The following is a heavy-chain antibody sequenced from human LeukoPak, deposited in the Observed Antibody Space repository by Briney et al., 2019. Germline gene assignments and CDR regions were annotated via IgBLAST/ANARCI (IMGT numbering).Heavy chain of an antibody. CDR1: GFTFSSYW. J-gene: IGHJ4*02. Sequence: PGGSLRLSCAASGFTFSSYWMSWVRQAPGKGLEWVASIKQDGSEKYYVDSVKGRFTISRDNAKNSLYLQMNSLRAEDTAVYYCARQYYDILTGYYLHFDYWGQGTLVTVSS. V-gene: IGHV3-7*05. D-gene: IGHD3-9*01. CDR3: ARQYYDILTGYYLHFDY. CDR2: IKQDGSEK.